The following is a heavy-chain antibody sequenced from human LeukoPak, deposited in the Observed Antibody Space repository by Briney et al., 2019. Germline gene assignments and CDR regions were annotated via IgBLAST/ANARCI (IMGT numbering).Heavy chain of an antibody. D-gene: IGHD2-15*01. J-gene: IGHJ4*02. CDR3: STEDKYCSGANCGKY. Sequence: ASVRVSCKTSGYTFTSYFVHWVRQAPGQGLEWMGYIIPDSGGADYDQRFQGRVTMTRDKSISTVYMELSSLRSDDTAVYYCSTEDKYCSGANCGKYWGQGTLVTVPS. V-gene: IGHV1-2*02. CDR2: IIPDSGGA. CDR1: GYTFTSYF.